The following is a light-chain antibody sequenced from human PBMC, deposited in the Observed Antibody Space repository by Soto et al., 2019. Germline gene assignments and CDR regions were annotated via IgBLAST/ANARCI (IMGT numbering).Light chain of an antibody. CDR3: QQYGSSPRT. CDR2: GAS. CDR1: QSVSSSY. V-gene: IGKV3-20*01. J-gene: IGKJ1*01. Sequence: VMTQSPGTLSLYPGERATLSCRASQSVSSSYLAWYQQKPGQAPRLLIYGASSRATGIPDRFSGSGSGTDFTLTISRLEPEDFAVYYCQQYGSSPRTFGQGTKV.